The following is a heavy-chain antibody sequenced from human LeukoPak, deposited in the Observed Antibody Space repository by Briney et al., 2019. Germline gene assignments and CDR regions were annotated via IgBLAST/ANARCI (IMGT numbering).Heavy chain of an antibody. V-gene: IGHV1-46*01. J-gene: IGHJ4*02. CDR2: INPSGGSK. CDR3: ARGPQELWLIGSFDY. Sequence: APVKVSRKASGYTFTSYYMHWVRQAPGQGLGWMGIINPSGGSKSYAQKFQGRVTMTRDTSTSTVYMELSSLRSEDTAVYYCARGPQELWLIGSFDYWGQGTLVTVSS. D-gene: IGHD5-18*01. CDR1: GYTFTSYY.